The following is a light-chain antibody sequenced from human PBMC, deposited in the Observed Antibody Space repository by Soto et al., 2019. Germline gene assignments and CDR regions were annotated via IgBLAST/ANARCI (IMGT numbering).Light chain of an antibody. J-gene: IGKJ1*01. Sequence: DVKMTQSPSTLSGSIGDRVTITCRASQTISSWLAWYQQKPGKAPKLLIYKASTLKSGAPSRFSGSGSGTEFTLTISSLQPDDFATYYCQHYTSYSEAFGQGTKVDIK. CDR3: QHYTSYSEA. CDR2: KAS. CDR1: QTISSW. V-gene: IGKV1-5*03.